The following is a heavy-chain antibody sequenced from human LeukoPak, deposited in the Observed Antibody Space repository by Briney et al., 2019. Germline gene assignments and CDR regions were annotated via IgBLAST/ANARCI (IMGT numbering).Heavy chain of an antibody. CDR1: GYSISSGYY. J-gene: IGHJ5*02. CDR3: ARVLGWFDP. D-gene: IGHD1-26*01. CDR2: IYHSGRT. V-gene: IGHV4-38-2*01. Sequence: SETLSLTCAVSGYSISSGYYWGWIRQPPGKGLEWIGSIYHSGRTYYNPSLKSRVTISVDTSKNQFSLKLSSVTAADTAVYYCARVLGWFDPWGQGTLVTVSS.